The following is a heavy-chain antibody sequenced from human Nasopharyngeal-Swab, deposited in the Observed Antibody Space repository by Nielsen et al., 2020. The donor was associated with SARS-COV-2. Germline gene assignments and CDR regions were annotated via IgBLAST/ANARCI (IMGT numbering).Heavy chain of an antibody. D-gene: IGHD3-16*02. CDR1: GFTFSSYS. CDR2: ISSSSSYI. CDR3: ARDWSDYIWGSYRPMGFDY. V-gene: IGHV3-21*01. J-gene: IGHJ4*02. Sequence: GGSLRLSCAASGFTFSSYSMNWVRQAPGKGLEWVSSISSSSSYIYYADSVKGRFTISRDNAKNSLYLQMNSLRAEDTAVYYCARDWSDYIWGSYRPMGFDYWGQGTLVTVSS.